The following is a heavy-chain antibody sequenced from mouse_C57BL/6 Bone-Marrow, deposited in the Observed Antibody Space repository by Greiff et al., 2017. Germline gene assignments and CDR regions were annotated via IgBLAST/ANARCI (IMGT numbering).Heavy chain of an antibody. CDR1: GYAFSSSW. CDR3: ARLLNYYGSSRDY. J-gene: IGHJ2*01. CDR2: IYPGDGDT. V-gene: IGHV1-82*01. Sequence: QVQLQQSGPELVKPGASVKISCKASGYAFSSSWMNWVKQRPGKGLEWIGRIYPGDGDTNYNGKFKGKATLTADKSSSTAYMQLSSLTSEDSAVYFCARLLNYYGSSRDYWGQGTTLTVAS. D-gene: IGHD1-1*01.